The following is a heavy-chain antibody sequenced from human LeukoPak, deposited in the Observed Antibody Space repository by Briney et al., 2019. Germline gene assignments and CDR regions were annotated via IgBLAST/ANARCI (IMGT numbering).Heavy chain of an antibody. D-gene: IGHD2-2*01. Sequence: APVKVPCKAFGYTFTAYYMHWGGQAPGQGLEWWGWINPNNGRTNYAQKFQGRVTMTRDTSISTAYMELSRLRSDDTAVYYCARDARNIVVVPAAMHRYYYYGMDVWGQGTTVTVSS. CDR3: ARDARNIVVVPAAMHRYYYYGMDV. CDR2: INPNNGRT. V-gene: IGHV1-2*02. CDR1: GYTFTAYY. J-gene: IGHJ6*02.